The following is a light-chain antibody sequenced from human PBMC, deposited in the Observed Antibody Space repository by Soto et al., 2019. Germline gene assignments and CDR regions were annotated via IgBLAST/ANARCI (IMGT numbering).Light chain of an antibody. V-gene: IGKV3-20*01. CDR3: QHFGGSSYT. Sequence: DIVLTQSPGTLSLSPGETATLSCRASQSVNSNYLAWYQQKPGQAPRLLIYGASARATGIPDRFSGSWSGTYFTLAISRLAAEDFAVYYCQHFGGSSYTFGQGTKLEIK. CDR2: GAS. J-gene: IGKJ2*01. CDR1: QSVNSNY.